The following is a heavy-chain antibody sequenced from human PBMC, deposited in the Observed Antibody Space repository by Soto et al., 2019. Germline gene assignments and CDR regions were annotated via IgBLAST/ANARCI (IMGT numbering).Heavy chain of an antibody. CDR1: GFSLSTSGMC. CDR3: ARATYYYDSSGYASIYFDY. Sequence: PTLVNPTQTLTLTCTFSGFSLSTSGMCVSWIRQPPGKALEWLARIDWDDDKYYSASLKTRLTISKDTSKNQVVLTMTNMDPVDTATYYCARATYYYDSSGYASIYFDYWGQGTLVTVSS. V-gene: IGHV2-70*11. D-gene: IGHD3-22*01. J-gene: IGHJ4*02. CDR2: IDWDDDK.